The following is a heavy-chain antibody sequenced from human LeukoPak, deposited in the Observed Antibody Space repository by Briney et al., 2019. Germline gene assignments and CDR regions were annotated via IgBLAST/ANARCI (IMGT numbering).Heavy chain of an antibody. Sequence: PGGSLRLSCVASGFTFSNAWMNWVRQAPGKGLEWVGHIKTKSDGGPTDYAAPVKGRFTISRDDSKNTLYLQMNSLKTEDTAVYYCTTNGAFDIWGQGTMVTVSS. CDR2: IKTKSDGGPT. D-gene: IGHD2-8*01. CDR3: TTNGAFDI. J-gene: IGHJ3*02. V-gene: IGHV3-15*01. CDR1: GFTFSNAW.